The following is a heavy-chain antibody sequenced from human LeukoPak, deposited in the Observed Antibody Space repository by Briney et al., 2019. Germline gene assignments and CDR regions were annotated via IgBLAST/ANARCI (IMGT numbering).Heavy chain of an antibody. J-gene: IGHJ3*02. D-gene: IGHD2-21*02. CDR2: IYHSGST. Sequence: SETLSLTCTVSGGSISSYYWSWIRQPPGKGLEWIGYIYHSGSTNYNPSLKSRVTISVDTSKNQFSLKLSSVTAPDTAVYYCARDGGIVVVTGGAFDIWGQGTMVTVSS. CDR3: ARDGGIVVVTGGAFDI. CDR1: GGSISSYY. V-gene: IGHV4-59*01.